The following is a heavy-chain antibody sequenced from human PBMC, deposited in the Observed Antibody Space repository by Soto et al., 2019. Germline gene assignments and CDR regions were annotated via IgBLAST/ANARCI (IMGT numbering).Heavy chain of an antibody. Sequence: GASVKVSCKASGGSFSNFGIRWVRQAPGQGLEWMGGIVPVFGRPNYAQRFRGRLTITADESTSTGYMELISLRSDDTAVYYCAREGSGYNFWGQGTQVTVSS. CDR2: IVPVFGRP. D-gene: IGHD5-12*01. V-gene: IGHV1-69*13. CDR3: AREGSGYNF. CDR1: GGSFSNFG. J-gene: IGHJ4*02.